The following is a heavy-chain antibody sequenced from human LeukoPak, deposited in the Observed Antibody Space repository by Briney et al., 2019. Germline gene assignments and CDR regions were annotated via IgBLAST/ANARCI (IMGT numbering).Heavy chain of an antibody. CDR1: GFTFSTYE. V-gene: IGHV3-48*03. J-gene: IGHJ4*02. Sequence: PGGSLRLSCAASGFTFSTYEMNWVRRAPGKGLEWVSYIGSSGSTIYYADSVKGRFTISRDNAKNSLYLQMNSLRAEDTAVYYCARVSRARIAVAGLFDYWGQGTLVTVSS. D-gene: IGHD6-19*01. CDR2: IGSSGSTI. CDR3: ARVSRARIAVAGLFDY.